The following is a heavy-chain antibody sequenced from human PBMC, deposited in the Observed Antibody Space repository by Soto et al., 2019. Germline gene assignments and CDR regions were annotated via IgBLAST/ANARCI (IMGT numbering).Heavy chain of an antibody. V-gene: IGHV1-3*01. CDR1: GYTFTSYA. D-gene: IGHD3-3*01. CDR2: INAGNGNT. CDR3: ARDRYHYDFWSGYAPYYYYGMDV. J-gene: IGHJ6*02. Sequence: GGSVKVSCKASGYTFTSYAMHWVRQAPGQRLEWMGWINAGNGNTKYSQKFQGRVTITRDTSASTAYMELSSLRSEDTAVYYCARDRYHYDFWSGYAPYYYYGMDVWGQGTTVTVSS.